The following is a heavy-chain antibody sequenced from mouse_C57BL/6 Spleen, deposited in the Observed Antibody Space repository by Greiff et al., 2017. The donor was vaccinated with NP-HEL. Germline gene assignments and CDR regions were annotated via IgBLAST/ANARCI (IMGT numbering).Heavy chain of an antibody. D-gene: IGHD2-5*01. CDR2: INPSSGYT. J-gene: IGHJ4*01. CDR1: GYTFTSYW. Sequence: VKLQESGAELAKPGASVKLSCKASGYTFTSYWMHWVKQRPGQGLEWIGYINPSSGYTKYNQKFKDKATLTADKSSSTAYMQLSSLTYEDSAVYYCVSYYSNYDYAMDYWGQGTSVTVSS. V-gene: IGHV1-7*01. CDR3: VSYYSNYDYAMDY.